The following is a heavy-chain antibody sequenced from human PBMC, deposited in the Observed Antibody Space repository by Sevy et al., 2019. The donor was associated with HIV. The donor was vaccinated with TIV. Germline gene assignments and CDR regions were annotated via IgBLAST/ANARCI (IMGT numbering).Heavy chain of an antibody. CDR2: ISYDGSNK. Sequence: GGSLRLSCAASGFTFSSYGMHWVRQAPGKGLEGVAVISYDGSNKYYADSVKGPFTISRDNSKNTLYLQMNGLRAEDTALYYCAKDRRDGYNVRYYGMDVWGQGTTVTVSS. D-gene: IGHD5-12*01. CDR3: AKDRRDGYNVRYYGMDV. CDR1: GFTFSSYG. V-gene: IGHV3-30*18. J-gene: IGHJ6*02.